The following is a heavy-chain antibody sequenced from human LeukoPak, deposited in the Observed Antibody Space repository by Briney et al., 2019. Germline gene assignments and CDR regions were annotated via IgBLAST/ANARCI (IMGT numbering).Heavy chain of an antibody. CDR1: GGSISSSSYY. V-gene: IGHV4-39*07. Sequence: SETLSLTCTVSGGSISSSSYYWGWIRQPPGKGLEWIGSIYYSGSTYYNPSLKSRVTISVDTSKNQFSLKLSSVTAADTAVYYCARGRVWSSGWYFAYWGQGTLVTVSS. D-gene: IGHD6-19*01. CDR3: ARGRVWSSGWYFAY. CDR2: IYYSGST. J-gene: IGHJ4*02.